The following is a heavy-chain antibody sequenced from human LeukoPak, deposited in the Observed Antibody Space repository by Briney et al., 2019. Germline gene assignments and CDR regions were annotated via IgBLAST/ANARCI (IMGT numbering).Heavy chain of an antibody. CDR3: AIKWTGYYYYGMDV. V-gene: IGHV4-59*01. CDR1: GGSISSYY. CDR2: IYYSGST. D-gene: IGHD3/OR15-3a*01. Sequence: SETLSLTCTASGGSISSYYWSWIRQPPGKGLEWIGYIYYSGSTNYNPSLKSRVTISVDTSKNQFSLKLSSVTAADTAVYYCAIKWTGYYYYGMDVWGQGTTVTVSS. J-gene: IGHJ6*02.